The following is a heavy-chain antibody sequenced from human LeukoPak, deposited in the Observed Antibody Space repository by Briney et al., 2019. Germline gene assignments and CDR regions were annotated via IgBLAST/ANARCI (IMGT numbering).Heavy chain of an antibody. Sequence: SETLSLTCAVSGGSISSGGYSWSWIRQPPGKGLEWIGYIYHSGSTYYNPSLKSRVTISVDRSKNQFSLKLSSVTAADTAVYYCARNSGYEYNWFDPWGQGTLVTVSS. D-gene: IGHD5-12*01. CDR1: GGSISSGGYS. CDR3: ARNSGYEYNWFDP. V-gene: IGHV4-30-2*02. J-gene: IGHJ5*02. CDR2: IYHSGST.